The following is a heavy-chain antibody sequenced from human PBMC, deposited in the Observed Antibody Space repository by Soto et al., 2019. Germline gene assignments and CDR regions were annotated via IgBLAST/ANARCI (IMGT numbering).Heavy chain of an antibody. J-gene: IGHJ5*02. D-gene: IGHD1-26*01. Sequence: SETLSLTCTVSGGSISSYYWSWIRQPPGKGLEWIGYIYYSGSTNYNPSLKSRVTISVDTSKNQFSLKLSSVTAADTAVYYCARHWIVGAAISGWFDPWGQGTLVTVS. CDR3: ARHWIVGAAISGWFDP. V-gene: IGHV4-59*08. CDR1: GGSISSYY. CDR2: IYYSGST.